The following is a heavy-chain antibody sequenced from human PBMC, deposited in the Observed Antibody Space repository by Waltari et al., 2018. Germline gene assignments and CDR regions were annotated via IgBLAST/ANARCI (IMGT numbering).Heavy chain of an antibody. CDR1: GFSLGSLS. J-gene: IGHJ4*02. V-gene: IGHV3-48*02. CDR2: ISSSGSTI. CDR3: ARVVARD. Sequence: VQLVESGGGLVQPGGSLRLSCAASGFSLGSLSRNWVRQAPGRGLEWVSYISSSGSTIYYADSVKGRFTISRDSAKNSLYLQMNSLRDEDTAVYYCARVVARDWGQGTLVTVSS.